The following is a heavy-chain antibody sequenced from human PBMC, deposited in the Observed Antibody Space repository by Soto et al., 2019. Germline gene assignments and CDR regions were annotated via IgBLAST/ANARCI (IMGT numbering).Heavy chain of an antibody. D-gene: IGHD6-13*01. CDR1: GGTFSSYA. Sequence: ASVKVSCKASGGTFSSYAISWVRQAPGQGLEWMGGIIPIFGTANYAQKFQGRVTITADESTSTAYMELSSLRSEDTAVYYCATGRWRQLVLANGNFDYWGQGTLVTVSS. J-gene: IGHJ4*02. V-gene: IGHV1-69*13. CDR2: IIPIFGTA. CDR3: ATGRWRQLVLANGNFDY.